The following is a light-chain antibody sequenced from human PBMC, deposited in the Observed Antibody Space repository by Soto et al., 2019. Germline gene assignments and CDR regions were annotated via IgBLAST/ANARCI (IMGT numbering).Light chain of an antibody. Sequence: QSVLTQPPSASGTPGQRVTISCSGSSSNIGSNTVNWYQQLPGTAPKLLIYSNDQRPSGVPDRFSGSKSGTSASLAISGLQSEDEDDYYCAAWDGSLNGYVFGTGTKVTVL. CDR2: SND. V-gene: IGLV1-44*01. CDR1: SSNIGSNT. J-gene: IGLJ1*01. CDR3: AAWDGSLNGYV.